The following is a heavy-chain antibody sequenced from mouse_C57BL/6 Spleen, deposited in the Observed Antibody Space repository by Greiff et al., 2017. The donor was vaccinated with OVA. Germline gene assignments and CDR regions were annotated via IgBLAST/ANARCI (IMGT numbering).Heavy chain of an antibody. J-gene: IGHJ2*01. CDR2: INPSSGYT. CDR3: ARTGTGYYFGY. Sequence: QVQLQQSGAELARPGASVKMSCKASGYTFTSYSMHWVKQRPGQGLEWIGYINPSSGYTKYNQKFKDKATLTADKSSSTAYMQLISLTSEDSAVYYGARTGTGYYFGYWGQGTTLTVSS. V-gene: IGHV1-4*01. CDR1: GYTFTSYS. D-gene: IGHD4-1*01.